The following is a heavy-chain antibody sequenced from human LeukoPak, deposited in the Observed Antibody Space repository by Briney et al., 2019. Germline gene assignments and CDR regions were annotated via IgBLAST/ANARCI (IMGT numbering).Heavy chain of an antibody. D-gene: IGHD2-15*01. Sequence: GGSLRLSCAASGFTFSGSAMHWVRQASGKGLEWVGRIRSKANNYATTYAASVKGRFTISRDDSKNTAYLQMNSLKTEDTAVYYCASRYCSGGSCYFYXGQGTLVTVSS. J-gene: IGHJ4*01. CDR3: ASRYCSGGSCYFY. V-gene: IGHV3-73*01. CDR2: IRSKANNYAT. CDR1: GFTFSGSA.